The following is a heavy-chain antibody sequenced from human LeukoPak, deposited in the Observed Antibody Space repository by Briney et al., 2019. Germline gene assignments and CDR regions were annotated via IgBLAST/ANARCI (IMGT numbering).Heavy chain of an antibody. Sequence: SETLSLTCTVSGYSISSGYYWGWIRQPPGKGLEWIGSIYHSGSTYYNPSLKSRVTISVDTSKNQFSLKLSSVTAADTAVYYCARLGYCSSTSCYTGKYWGQGTLVTVSS. CDR3: ARLGYCSSTSCYTGKY. CDR1: GYSISSGYY. V-gene: IGHV4-38-2*02. CDR2: IYHSGST. D-gene: IGHD2-2*02. J-gene: IGHJ4*02.